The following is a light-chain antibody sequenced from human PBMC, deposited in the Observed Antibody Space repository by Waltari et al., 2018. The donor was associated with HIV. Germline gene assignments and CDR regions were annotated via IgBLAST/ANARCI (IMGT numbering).Light chain of an antibody. CDR3: CSYAGSYTWV. CDR1: STDVGGYNY. Sequence: QSALTQPRSVSGSPGQSVTISCTGTSTDVGGYNYVFWYQQHPGKVPKLLIYDVSQRPSGVPDRFSGSKSGNTASLTISGLQAEDEADYYCCSYAGSYTWVFGGWTKLTVL. J-gene: IGLJ3*02. CDR2: DVS. V-gene: IGLV2-11*01.